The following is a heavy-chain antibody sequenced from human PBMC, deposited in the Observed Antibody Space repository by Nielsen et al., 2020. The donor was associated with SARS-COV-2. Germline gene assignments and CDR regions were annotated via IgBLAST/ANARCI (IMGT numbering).Heavy chain of an antibody. D-gene: IGHD6-13*01. CDR1: GFTFGDYA. CDR2: IKQDGSEK. J-gene: IGHJ4*02. Sequence: GESLKISCTTSGFTFGDYAMSWVRQAPGKGLEWVANIKQDGSEKYYVDSVKGRFTISRDNAKNSLYLQMNSLRAEDTAVYYCARLESSSWYWSYWGQGTLVTVSS. V-gene: IGHV3-7*01. CDR3: ARLESSSWYWSY.